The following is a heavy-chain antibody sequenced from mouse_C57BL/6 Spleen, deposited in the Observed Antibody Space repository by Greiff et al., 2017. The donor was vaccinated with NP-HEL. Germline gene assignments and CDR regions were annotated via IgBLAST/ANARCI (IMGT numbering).Heavy chain of an antibody. Sequence: VQLQQSGPELVKPGASVKISCKASGYTFTDYYMNWVKQSHGKSLEWIGDINPNNGGTSYNQKFKGKATLTVDKSSSTAYMELRSLTSEDSAVYYCARSRPPYYGNDAMDYWGQGTSVTVSS. V-gene: IGHV1-26*01. D-gene: IGHD2-10*01. CDR2: INPNNGGT. J-gene: IGHJ4*01. CDR1: GYTFTDYY. CDR3: ARSRPPYYGNDAMDY.